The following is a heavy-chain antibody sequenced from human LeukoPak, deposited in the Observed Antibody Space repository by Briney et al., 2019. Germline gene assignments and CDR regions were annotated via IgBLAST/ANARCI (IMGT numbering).Heavy chain of an antibody. J-gene: IGHJ5*02. D-gene: IGHD3-10*01. Sequence: ASVKVSCKASGHTFTGYYMHWVRQAPGQGLEWMGWINPNSGGTNYAQKFQGRVTMTRDTSISTAYMELSRLRSDDTAVYYCARDNNPYYYGSGSYYRYNWFDPWGQGTLVTVSS. CDR2: INPNSGGT. V-gene: IGHV1-2*02. CDR3: ARDNNPYYYGSGSYYRYNWFDP. CDR1: GHTFTGYY.